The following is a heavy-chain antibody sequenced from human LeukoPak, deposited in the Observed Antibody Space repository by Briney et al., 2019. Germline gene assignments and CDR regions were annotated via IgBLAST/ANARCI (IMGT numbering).Heavy chain of an antibody. J-gene: IGHJ4*02. D-gene: IGHD6-19*01. V-gene: IGHV3-23*01. CDR3: AKGEASGWYYFDY. CDR1: GFTFSSYA. Sequence: GGSLRLSCAASGFTFSSYAMSWVRQAPGEGLEWVSAISGSGGSTYYADSVKGRFTISRDNSKNTLYLQMNSLRAEDTAVYYCAKGEASGWYYFDYWGQGTLVTVSS. CDR2: ISGSGGST.